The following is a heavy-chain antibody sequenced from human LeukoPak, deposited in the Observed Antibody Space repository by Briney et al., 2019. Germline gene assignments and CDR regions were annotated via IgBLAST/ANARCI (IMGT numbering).Heavy chain of an antibody. CDR1: GGSISSYY. V-gene: IGHV4-59*08. Sequence: PSETLSLTCTVSGGSISSYYWSWIRQPPGKGLEWIGYIYYSGSTNYNPSLKSRVTISVDTSKNQFSLKLSSVTAADTAVYYGARHWSMVYCSGGSCYDHAFDIWGQGTMVTVSS. CDR2: IYYSGST. J-gene: IGHJ3*02. CDR3: ARHWSMVYCSGGSCYDHAFDI. D-gene: IGHD2-15*01.